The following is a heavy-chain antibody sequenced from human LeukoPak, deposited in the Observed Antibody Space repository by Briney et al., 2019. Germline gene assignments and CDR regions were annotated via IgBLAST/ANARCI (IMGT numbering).Heavy chain of an antibody. J-gene: IGHJ4*02. D-gene: IGHD2/OR15-2a*01. V-gene: IGHV3-30*02. CDR1: GLTFSSYG. CDR3: AKDEGYYFRYWFPDY. Sequence: PGGSLRLSCAASGLTFSSYGMHRVRQAPGKGLEWVAFIRYDGSNKYYADSVKGRFTISRDNSKNTLYLQMDSLRAEDTAVYYCAKDEGYYFRYWFPDYWGQGTLVTVSS. CDR2: IRYDGSNK.